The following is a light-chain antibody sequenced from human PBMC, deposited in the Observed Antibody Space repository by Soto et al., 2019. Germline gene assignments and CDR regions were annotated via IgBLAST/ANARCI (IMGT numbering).Light chain of an antibody. Sequence: QPVLTQSPSASASLGASVKLTCTLSSGHSSYAIAWHEQQPEMGPRYLMKINSDGSHSKGDGIPDRFSGSSSGAERYLTISSLQSEDEADDYCQTWGTGIKVVFGGGTKLTVL. CDR2: INSDGSH. J-gene: IGLJ3*02. CDR1: SGHSSYA. CDR3: QTWGTGIKVV. V-gene: IGLV4-69*01.